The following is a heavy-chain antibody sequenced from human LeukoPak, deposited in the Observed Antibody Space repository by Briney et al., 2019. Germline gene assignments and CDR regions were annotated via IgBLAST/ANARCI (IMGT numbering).Heavy chain of an antibody. CDR1: GFTFSNAW. CDR3: TAAPFYYYYSGMDV. Sequence: GGSLRLSCAASGFTFSNAWMSWVRHAPGQGLEWVCRIKSKTDGGTTDYAAPGKGTFTISTDDSKNTLYLQMNSLKTEDTAVYYCTAAPFYYYYSGMDVWGQGTTVTVSS. J-gene: IGHJ6*02. V-gene: IGHV3-15*01. CDR2: IKSKTDGGTT.